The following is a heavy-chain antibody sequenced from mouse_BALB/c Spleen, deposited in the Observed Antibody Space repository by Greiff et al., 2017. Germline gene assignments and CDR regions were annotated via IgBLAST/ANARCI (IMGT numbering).Heavy chain of an antibody. V-gene: IGHV1-69*02. Sequence: SCKASGYTFTSYWMHWVKQRPGQGLEWIGEIDPSDSYTNYNQKFKGKATLTVDKSSSTAYMQLSSLTSEDSAVYYCARGDYYGSSYGYWGQGTTLTVSS. D-gene: IGHD1-1*01. CDR1: GYTFTSYW. CDR2: IDPSDSYT. CDR3: ARGDYYGSSYGY. J-gene: IGHJ2*01.